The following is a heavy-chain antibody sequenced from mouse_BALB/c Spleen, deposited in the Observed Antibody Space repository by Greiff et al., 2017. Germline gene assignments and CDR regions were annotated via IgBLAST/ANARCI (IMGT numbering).Heavy chain of an antibody. CDR3: TRHDYDGDYFDY. Sequence: VQLKQSGGDLVKPGGSLKLSCAASGFTFSSYGMSWVRQTPDKRLEWVATISSGGSYTYYPDSVKGRFTISRDNAKNTLYLQMSSLKSEDTAMYYCTRHDYDGDYFDYWGQGTTLTVSS. J-gene: IGHJ2*01. CDR1: GFTFSSYG. D-gene: IGHD2-4*01. CDR2: ISSGGSYT. V-gene: IGHV5-6*01.